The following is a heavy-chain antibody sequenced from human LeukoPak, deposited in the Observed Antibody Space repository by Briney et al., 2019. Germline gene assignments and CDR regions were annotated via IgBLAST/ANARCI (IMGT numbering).Heavy chain of an antibody. CDR1: GGSISSYY. J-gene: IGHJ4*02. V-gene: IGHV4-39*01. Sequence: SETLSLTCTVSGGSISSYYWSWIRQPPGKGLEWIGSIYYSGSTYYNPSLKSRVTISVDTSKNQFSLKLSSVTAADTAVYYCARHVVYDYVWGSYLNSYYFDYWGQGTLVTVSS. CDR2: IYYSGST. CDR3: ARHVVYDYVWGSYLNSYYFDY. D-gene: IGHD3-16*02.